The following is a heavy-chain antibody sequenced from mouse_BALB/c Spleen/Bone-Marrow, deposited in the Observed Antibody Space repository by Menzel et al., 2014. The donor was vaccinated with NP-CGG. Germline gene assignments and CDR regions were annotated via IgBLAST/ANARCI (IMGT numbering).Heavy chain of an antibody. J-gene: IGHJ4*01. D-gene: IGHD2-1*01. CDR2: INPSTGYT. CDR3: ASPYGNYDAMDY. Sequence: VQRVESGAELAKPGASVKMSCKASGYTFTSYWMHWVKQRPGQGLEWIGYINPSTGYTEYNQKFKDKATLTADKSSSTAYMQLSSLTSVDSAVYYCASPYGNYDAMDYWGQGTSVTVSS. V-gene: IGHV1-7*01. CDR1: GYTFTSYW.